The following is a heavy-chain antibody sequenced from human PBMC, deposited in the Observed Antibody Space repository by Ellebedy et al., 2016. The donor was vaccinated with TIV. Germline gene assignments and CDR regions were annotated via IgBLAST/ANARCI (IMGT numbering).Heavy chain of an antibody. Sequence: GGSLRLSXAASGFTFSSYSMNWVRQAPGKGLEWVSSISSSSSYIYYADSVKGRFTISRDNAKNSRYLQMNSLRAEDTAVYYCARYLLGSGSYGREDVWGQGTTVTVSS. V-gene: IGHV3-21*01. D-gene: IGHD1-26*01. CDR3: ARYLLGSGSYGREDV. CDR1: GFTFSSYS. CDR2: ISSSSSYI. J-gene: IGHJ6*02.